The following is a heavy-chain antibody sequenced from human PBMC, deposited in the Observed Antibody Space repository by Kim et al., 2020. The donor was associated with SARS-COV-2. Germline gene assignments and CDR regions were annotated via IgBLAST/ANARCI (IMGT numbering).Heavy chain of an antibody. CDR3: ARDMGMTTVTKWFDP. D-gene: IGHD4-17*01. Sequence: GGSLRLSCAASGFTVSSNYMSWVRQAPGKGLEWVSVIYSGGSTYYADSVKGRFTISRDNSKNTLYLQMNSLRAEDTAVYYCARDMGMTTVTKWFDPWGQGTLVTVSS. CDR1: GFTVSSNY. CDR2: IYSGGST. J-gene: IGHJ5*02. V-gene: IGHV3-66*02.